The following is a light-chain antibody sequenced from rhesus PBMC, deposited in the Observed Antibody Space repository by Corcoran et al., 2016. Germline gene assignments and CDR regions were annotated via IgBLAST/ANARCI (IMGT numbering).Light chain of an antibody. CDR1: QGISSY. Sequence: DIQMTQSPSSLSASVGDRVTITCRASQGISSYLAWYQQTAGEAPRVLIYYVTTLQTGVPSRFSGSGSGTEFSLRISGLQPEDFATYFCQQYHSLPYSFGQGTTVEIK. CDR3: QQYHSLPYS. V-gene: IGKV1-25*01. J-gene: IGKJ2*01. CDR2: YVT.